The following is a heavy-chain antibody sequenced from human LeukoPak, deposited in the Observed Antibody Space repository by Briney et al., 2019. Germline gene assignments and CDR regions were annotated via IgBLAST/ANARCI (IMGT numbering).Heavy chain of an antibody. D-gene: IGHD6-13*01. CDR3: ARVAHSSSWYINGMDV. Sequence: SETLSLTCTVSGGSISSYYWSWIRQPPGKGLEWIGYIYYSGSTNYNPSLKSRVTISVDTSKNQFSLKLSSVTAADTAVYYCARVAHSSSWYINGMDVWGQGTTVTVSS. CDR2: IYYSGST. J-gene: IGHJ6*02. CDR1: GGSISSYY. V-gene: IGHV4-59*01.